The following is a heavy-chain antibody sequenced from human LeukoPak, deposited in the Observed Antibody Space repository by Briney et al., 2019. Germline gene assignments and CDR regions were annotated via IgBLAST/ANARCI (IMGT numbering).Heavy chain of an antibody. CDR3: ARGVGTYYDFWSGYYRAVRWFDP. J-gene: IGHJ5*02. CDR1: GDSISSHY. D-gene: IGHD3-3*01. Sequence: ETLSLTCTVSGDSISSHYWSWIRQPAGKGLEWIGRINSSGNTNYNPSLKSRVTMSVDTSKNQFSLRLSSVTAADTAVYYCARGVGTYYDFWSGYYRAVRWFDPWGQGTLVTVSS. CDR2: INSSGNT. V-gene: IGHV4-4*07.